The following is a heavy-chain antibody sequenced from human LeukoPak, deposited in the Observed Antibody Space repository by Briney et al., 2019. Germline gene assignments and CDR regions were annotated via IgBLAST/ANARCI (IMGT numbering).Heavy chain of an antibody. Sequence: SETLSLTCTVSGGSISSSSYYWGWIRQPPGKGLEWIGSIYYSGSTYYNPSLKSRVTISVDTSKNRFSLKLSSVTAADTAVYYCASERNDAFDIWGQGTMVTVSS. CDR3: ASERNDAFDI. CDR2: IYYSGST. V-gene: IGHV4-39*01. J-gene: IGHJ3*02. CDR1: GGSISSSSYY. D-gene: IGHD5-24*01.